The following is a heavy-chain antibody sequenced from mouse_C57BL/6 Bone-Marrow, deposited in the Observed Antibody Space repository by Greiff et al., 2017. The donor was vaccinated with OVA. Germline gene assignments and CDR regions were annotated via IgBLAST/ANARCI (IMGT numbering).Heavy chain of an antibody. CDR3: ARPWPTIVTTNFDY. CDR2: INSDGGST. V-gene: IGHV5-2*01. Sequence: EVKVVESGGGLVQPGESLKLSCESNEYEFPSHDMSWVRKTPEKRLELVAAINSDGGSTYYPDTMERRFIISRDNTKKTLYLQMSSLRSEDTALYYCARPWPTIVTTNFDYWGQGTTLTVSS. CDR1: EYEFPSHD. D-gene: IGHD2-5*01. J-gene: IGHJ2*01.